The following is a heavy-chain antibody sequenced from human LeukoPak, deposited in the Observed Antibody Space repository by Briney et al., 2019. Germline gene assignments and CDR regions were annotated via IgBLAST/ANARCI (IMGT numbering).Heavy chain of an antibody. CDR1: GFTFSSYG. J-gene: IGHJ4*02. CDR2: ITDSGGST. D-gene: IGHD4-11*01. Sequence: GGSLRLSCAASGFTFSSYGMSWVRQAPGKGLEWVSSITDSGGSTYYADSVKGRFTISRDNSKSTLYLQMNNVRVEDMAVYYCAKRSLYSASPYFDYWGQGTLVTVSS. CDR3: AKRSLYSASPYFDY. V-gene: IGHV3-23*01.